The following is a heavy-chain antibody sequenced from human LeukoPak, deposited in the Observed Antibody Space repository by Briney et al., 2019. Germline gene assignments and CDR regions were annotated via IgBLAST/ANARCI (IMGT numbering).Heavy chain of an antibody. CDR1: GGSISSSSYF. D-gene: IGHD6-13*01. CDR3: ARATPPHTAAAGTHFDY. CDR2: LYYSGST. Sequence: SETLSLTCTVSGGSISSSSYFWGWIRQPPGRGLEWIGSLYYSGSTYYNPSLKSRGTISVDPSKNQFSLKLSSVTAADTAVYYCARATPPHTAAAGTHFDYWGQGTLVTVSS. J-gene: IGHJ4*02. V-gene: IGHV4-39*07.